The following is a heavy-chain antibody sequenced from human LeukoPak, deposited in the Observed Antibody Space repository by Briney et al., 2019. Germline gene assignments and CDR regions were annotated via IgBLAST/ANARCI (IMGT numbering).Heavy chain of an antibody. CDR1: GGSISSYY. J-gene: IGHJ4*02. Sequence: SETLSLTCTVSGGSISSYYWSWIRQPPGKGLEWIGYIYYSGSTNYNPSLKSRVTISVDTSKNQFSLKLSSVTAADTAVYYCARSGYCSGGSRYPLFDYWGQGTLVTVSS. D-gene: IGHD2-15*01. CDR3: ARSGYCSGGSRYPLFDY. V-gene: IGHV4-59*01. CDR2: IYYSGST.